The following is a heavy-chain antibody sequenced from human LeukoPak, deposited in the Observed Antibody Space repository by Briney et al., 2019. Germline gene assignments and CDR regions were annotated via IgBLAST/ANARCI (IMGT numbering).Heavy chain of an antibody. J-gene: IGHJ4*02. V-gene: IGHV1-2*02. D-gene: IGHD3-10*01. Sequence: ASVNVSCKASGYTFTSYYMHWVRQAPGQGLEWMGWINPNSGGTNYAQKFQGRVTMTRDTSISTAYMELSRLRSDDTAVYYCAREKAGGFDCWGQGTLVTVSS. CDR1: GYTFTSYY. CDR3: AREKAGGFDC. CDR2: INPNSGGT.